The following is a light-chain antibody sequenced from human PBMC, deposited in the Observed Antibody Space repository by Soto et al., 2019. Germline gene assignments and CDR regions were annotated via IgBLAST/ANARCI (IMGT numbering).Light chain of an antibody. CDR1: SSDVGGYNY. CDR2: DVS. CDR3: CSYVGSNWV. J-gene: IGLJ3*02. V-gene: IGLV2-11*01. Sequence: QSALTQPRSVSGSPGQSVTISCTGTSSDVGGYNYVSWYQQHPGKAPKLMIYDVSKRPSGVPDRFSGSKSGNTASLTISGLQAEDEADYYCCSYVGSNWVFGGGTKLTVL.